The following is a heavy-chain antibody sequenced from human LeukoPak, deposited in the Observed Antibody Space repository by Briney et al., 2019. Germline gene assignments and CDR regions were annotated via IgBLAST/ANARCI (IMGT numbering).Heavy chain of an antibody. CDR1: GGSISSYY. CDR3: ARNYDSSGYTTFGY. D-gene: IGHD3-22*01. V-gene: IGHV4-59*01. CDR2: IYYSGST. Sequence: SETLSLTCTVSGGSISSYYWSWIRQPPGKGLEWIGHIYYSGSTNYNPSLKSRVTIAIDTSKNQFSLKLSSVTTADTAVYYCARNYDSSGYTTFGYWGRGALVTVSS. J-gene: IGHJ4*02.